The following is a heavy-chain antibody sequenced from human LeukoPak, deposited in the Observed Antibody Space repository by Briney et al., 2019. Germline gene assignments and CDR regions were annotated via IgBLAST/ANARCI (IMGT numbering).Heavy chain of an antibody. V-gene: IGHV3-48*03. CDR3: ATWSTIAWQDFDY. D-gene: IGHD2/OR15-2a*01. Sequence: PGGSLRLSCVASGFTFSSYEVNWVRQAPGKGLEWISYISSSGATIYYADSVKGRFTIFRDNAKNSLYLQMNTLRAEDTALYYCATWSTIAWQDFDYWGQGTLVTVAS. CDR1: GFTFSSYE. CDR2: ISSSGATI. J-gene: IGHJ4*02.